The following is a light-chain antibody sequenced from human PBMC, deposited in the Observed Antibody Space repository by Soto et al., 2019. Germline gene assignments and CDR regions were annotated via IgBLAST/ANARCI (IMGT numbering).Light chain of an antibody. J-gene: IGKJ1*01. CDR3: QQYGNSPWT. CDR1: QSVSSY. CDR2: GAS. Sequence: EIVLTQSPATLSLSPGERATLSCRASQSVSSYLAWYQQKPGQAPRLLIYGASTRATGIPDRFTGSGSGTDFTFTISRLEPGDFAVYYCQQYGNSPWTFGQGTKVDIK. V-gene: IGKV3-20*01.